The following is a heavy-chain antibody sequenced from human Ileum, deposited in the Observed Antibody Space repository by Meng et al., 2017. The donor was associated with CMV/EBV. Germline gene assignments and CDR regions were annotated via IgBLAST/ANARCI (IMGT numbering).Heavy chain of an antibody. J-gene: IGHJ3*01. CDR1: GFTFSKPW. CDR2: IRSKADGGTA. CDR3: TTDRLEIPFSGYSAFDF. V-gene: IGHV3-15*01. D-gene: IGHD2-21*01. Sequence: GGSLRLSCAASGFTFSKPWMTWVRQAPGKGLEWVGRIRSKADGGTADYAAPVKGRFTILRDDSKNTLYLQMISLKSEDTAVYYCTTDRLEIPFSGYSAFDFWGQGTKVTVSS.